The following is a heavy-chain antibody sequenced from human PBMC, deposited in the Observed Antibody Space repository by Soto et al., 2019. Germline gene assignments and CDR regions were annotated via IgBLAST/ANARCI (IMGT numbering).Heavy chain of an antibody. CDR2: IHPGDSDS. CDR1: GYSFSDYW. CDR3: ARRSYTTFSGSSYDF. J-gene: IGHJ4*02. Sequence: GESLKISCKGSGYSFSDYWIDWVRQIPGKGLEWMGIIHPGDSDSRYSPSFQGQVTISADNSISTACLQWSSLKASDTAIYYCARRSYTTFSGSSYDFWGQGTLVTVSS. D-gene: IGHD1-26*01. V-gene: IGHV5-51*01.